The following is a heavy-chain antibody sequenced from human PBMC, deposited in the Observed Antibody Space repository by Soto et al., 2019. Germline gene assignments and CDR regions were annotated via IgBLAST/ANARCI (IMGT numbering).Heavy chain of an antibody. CDR3: MRRPPRSTHLSARRSPDL. V-gene: IGHV4-39*01. J-gene: IGHJ2*01. D-gene: IGHD1-1*01. CDR2: AYYSEST. CDR1: GGSIRSSTYQ. Sequence: SETLSLTYTVSGGSIRSSTYQWGWIRQPPGRGLGGIGSAYYSESTCYNPSLKSRVAVSVDTSKNQFSLKVTSVTAADTAVFLMMRRPPRSTHLSARRSPDL.